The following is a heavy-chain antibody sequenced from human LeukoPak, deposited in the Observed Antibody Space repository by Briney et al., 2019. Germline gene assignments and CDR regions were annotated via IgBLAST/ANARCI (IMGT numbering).Heavy chain of an antibody. CDR1: GGSISSYY. V-gene: IGHV4-4*07. D-gene: IGHD3-3*01. CDR2: IYTSGST. J-gene: IGHJ3*02. CDR3: ARDRVPISGVATDAFDI. Sequence: PSETLSLTCTVSGGSISSYYWSSIRQPAGKGLEWIGRIYTSGSTNYNPSLKSRVTMSVDTSKNQFSLKLSSVTAADTAVYYCARDRVPISGVATDAFDIWGQGTMVTVSS.